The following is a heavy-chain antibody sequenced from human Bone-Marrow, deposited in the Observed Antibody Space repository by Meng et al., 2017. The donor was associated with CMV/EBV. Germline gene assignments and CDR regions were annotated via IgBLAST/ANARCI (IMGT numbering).Heavy chain of an antibody. CDR1: GFTFSRYG. J-gene: IGHJ6*02. CDR3: AKHWFCSSATCRAEEYGMDV. CDR2: IRDDGLNK. V-gene: IGHV3-30*02. Sequence: GESLKISCTASGFTFSRYGMFWVRQAPGKGLEWVAFIRDDGLNKYYEDSVKGRFTISRDNSKNTLYAQMTSPRTEDTAVYYCAKHWFCSSATCRAEEYGMDVWGQGTTVTVAS. D-gene: IGHD2-2*01.